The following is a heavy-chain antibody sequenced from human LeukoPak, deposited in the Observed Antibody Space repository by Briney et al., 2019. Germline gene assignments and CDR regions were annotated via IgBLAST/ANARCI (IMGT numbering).Heavy chain of an antibody. Sequence: GRSLRLSCAASGFTFSSYGMHWVRQAPGKGLEWVTLIWYDGSNKYYAESVKGRFTISRDNSENTLYLQMNSLRAEDTAVYYCARDKGYSYGHAFDYWGQGTLVTVSS. CDR1: GFTFSSYG. CDR3: ARDKGYSYGHAFDY. CDR2: IWYDGSNK. V-gene: IGHV3-33*08. D-gene: IGHD5-18*01. J-gene: IGHJ4*02.